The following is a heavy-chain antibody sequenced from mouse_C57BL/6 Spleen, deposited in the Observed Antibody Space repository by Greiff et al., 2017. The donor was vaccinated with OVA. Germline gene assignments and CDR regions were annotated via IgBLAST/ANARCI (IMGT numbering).Heavy chain of an antibody. Sequence: VQLQQPGAELVKPGASVKLSCKASGYTFTSYWMHWVKQRPGQGLEWIGMIHPNSGSTNYNEKFKSKATLTVDKSSSTAYMQLSSLTSEDSAVKYCARSGDYDGFSFAYWGQGTLVTVSA. J-gene: IGHJ3*01. CDR2: IHPNSGST. CDR3: ARSGDYDGFSFAY. CDR1: GYTFTSYW. D-gene: IGHD2-4*01. V-gene: IGHV1-64*01.